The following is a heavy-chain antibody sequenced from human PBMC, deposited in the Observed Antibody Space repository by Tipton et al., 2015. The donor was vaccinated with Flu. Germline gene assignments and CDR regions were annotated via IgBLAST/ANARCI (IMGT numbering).Heavy chain of an antibody. D-gene: IGHD3-22*01. J-gene: IGHJ4*02. V-gene: IGHV3-33*01. CDR1: GFTFSSYG. CDR3: ARDQHYYDGRGYYDY. Sequence: SLRLSCAASGFTFSSYGMHWVRQAPGKGLEWVAVIWYDGSNKYYADSVKGRFTISRDNSKNTLYLQMNSLRAEDTAVYYCARDQHYYDGRGYYDYWGQGTLVTVSS. CDR2: IWYDGSNK.